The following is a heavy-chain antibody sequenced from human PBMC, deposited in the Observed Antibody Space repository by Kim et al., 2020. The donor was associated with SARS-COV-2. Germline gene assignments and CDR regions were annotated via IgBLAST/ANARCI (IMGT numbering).Heavy chain of an antibody. Sequence: GGSLRLSCAASGFTFSSYGMHWVRQAPGKGLEWVAVISYDGSNKYYADSVKGRFTISRDNSKNTLYLQMNSLRAEDTAVYYCAKDLMLTFGGVIAQGDY. J-gene: IGHJ4*01. CDR1: GFTFSSYG. CDR2: ISYDGSNK. CDR3: AKDLMLTFGGVIAQGDY. V-gene: IGHV3-30*18. D-gene: IGHD3-16*02.